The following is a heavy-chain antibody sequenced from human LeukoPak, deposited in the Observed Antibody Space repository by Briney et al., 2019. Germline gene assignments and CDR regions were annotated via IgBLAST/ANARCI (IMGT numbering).Heavy chain of an antibody. J-gene: IGHJ3*02. CDR2: ISYDGSNK. CDR1: GFTFSSYA. Sequence: GGSLRLSCAASGFTFSSYAMHWVRQAPGKGLEWVAVISYDGSNKYYADSVKGRFTISRDNSKNTLYLQMNSLRAEDTAVYYCARDPRYCSVTSCPDAFDIWGQGTIVTVSS. V-gene: IGHV3-30-3*01. D-gene: IGHD2-2*01. CDR3: ARDPRYCSVTSCPDAFDI.